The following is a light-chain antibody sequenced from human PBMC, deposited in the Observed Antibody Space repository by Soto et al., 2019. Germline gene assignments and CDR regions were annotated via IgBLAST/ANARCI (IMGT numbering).Light chain of an antibody. V-gene: IGKV3-15*01. J-gene: IGKJ1*01. CDR2: GAS. CDR1: QSVDDN. Sequence: IVMTQSPATLSVSPGERATLSCRASQSVDDNLAWYQQKPGQAPRLLIYGASTRATGIPARFSGSGSGTEFTLTISSLQPDDFATYYCQQYNSYAWTFGQGTKVDIK. CDR3: QQYNSYAWT.